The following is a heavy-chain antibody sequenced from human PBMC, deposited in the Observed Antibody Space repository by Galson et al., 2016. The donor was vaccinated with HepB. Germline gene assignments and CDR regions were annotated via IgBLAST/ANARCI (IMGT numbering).Heavy chain of an antibody. V-gene: IGHV1-8*02. Sequence: SGYTFTSYDIHWVRQATGQGLEWMGWMNPNSGNTGYAQKFQGRVTLTRSTSKSTVYMELSSLRSEGMAMYYCARVEYASSTGANRFDYWGQGTLVTVSS. J-gene: IGHJ4*02. D-gene: IGHD6-6*01. CDR2: MNPNSGNT. CDR1: GYTFTSYD. CDR3: ARVEYASSTGANRFDY.